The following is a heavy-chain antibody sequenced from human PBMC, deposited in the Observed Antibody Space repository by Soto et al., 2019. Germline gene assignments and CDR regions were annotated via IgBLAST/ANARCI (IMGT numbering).Heavy chain of an antibody. CDR3: AHLTNLNYYMDV. CDR1: GYTFTSYG. CDR2: ISDYNGNT. D-gene: IGHD2-8*01. V-gene: IGHV1-18*01. Sequence: GASVKVSCKASGYTFTSYGISWVRQAPGQGLEWMGWISDYNGNTNYAQKLQGRVTMTTDTSTSTAYMELRSLRSDDTAVYYCAHLTNLNYYMDVWGKGTTVTVSS. J-gene: IGHJ6*03.